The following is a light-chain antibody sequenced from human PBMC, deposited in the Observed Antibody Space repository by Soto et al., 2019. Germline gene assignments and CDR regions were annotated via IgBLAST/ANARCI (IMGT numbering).Light chain of an antibody. CDR2: EVS. Sequence: QSALTQPPSASGSPGQSVTISCTGTSSDVGGYNYVSWYQQHPGKAPKLMIYEVSKRPSGVPDRFSASKSGNTASLTVSGLQGEDEADYYCSSYAGSKSYVVFGGGTKLTVL. CDR3: SSYAGSKSYVV. CDR1: SSDVGGYNY. V-gene: IGLV2-8*01. J-gene: IGLJ2*01.